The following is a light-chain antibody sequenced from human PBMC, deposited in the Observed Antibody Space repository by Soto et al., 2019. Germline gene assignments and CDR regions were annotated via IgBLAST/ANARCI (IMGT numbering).Light chain of an antibody. CDR2: WAS. V-gene: IGKV4-1*01. CDR1: HGSLYSSDNKNY. J-gene: IGKJ1*01. Sequence: DILLTQSPDSLAVSLCERATMNFKCSHGSLYSSDNKNYLSWYQQRPGQPPKLLFYWASTRESGVPDRFSGSGSGTHFTLTITSLQAEDVAVYYCQQYYSSPPTFGQGTKVDIK. CDR3: QQYYSSPPT.